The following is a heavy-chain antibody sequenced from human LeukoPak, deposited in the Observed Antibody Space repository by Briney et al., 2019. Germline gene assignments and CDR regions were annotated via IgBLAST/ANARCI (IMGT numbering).Heavy chain of an antibody. CDR2: INPSGGST. CDR1: GYTFTSYY. Sequence: GASVKVSCKASGYTFTSYYMHWVRQAPGQGLEWMGIINPSGGSTSYAQKFQGRVTMTRDTSTSTVYMELSSLRSEDTAVYYCARGRSAYDFWSGYSKYYFDYWGQGTLVTVSS. J-gene: IGHJ4*02. CDR3: ARGRSAYDFWSGYSKYYFDY. D-gene: IGHD3-3*01. V-gene: IGHV1-46*01.